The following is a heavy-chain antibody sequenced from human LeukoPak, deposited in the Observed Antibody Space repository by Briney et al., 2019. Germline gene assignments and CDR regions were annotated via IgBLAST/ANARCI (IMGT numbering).Heavy chain of an antibody. J-gene: IGHJ5*02. CDR3: AKDMFFSAAAGLFDP. CDR2: ISWNSGSI. D-gene: IGHD6-13*01. Sequence: GGSLRLSCAASGFTFDDYAMHWVRQAPGKGLEWASGISWNSGSIGYADSVEGRFTISRDNAKNSLYLQMNSLRAEDTALYYCAKDMFFSAAAGLFDPWGQGTLVTVSS. CDR1: GFTFDDYA. V-gene: IGHV3-9*01.